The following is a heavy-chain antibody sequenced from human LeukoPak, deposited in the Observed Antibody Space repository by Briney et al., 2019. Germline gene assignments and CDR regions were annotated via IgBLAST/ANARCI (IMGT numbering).Heavy chain of an antibody. CDR1: GYTFTSYG. J-gene: IGHJ4*02. CDR3: ARGSPPDYVWGSNRYTPFDY. Sequence: ASVKVSCTASGYTFTSYGISWVRQAPGQGLEWMGWISAYNGNTNYAQKLQGRVTMTTDTSTSTAYMELRSLRSDDTAVYYCARGSPPDYVWGSNRYTPFDYWGQGTLVTVSS. CDR2: ISAYNGNT. D-gene: IGHD3-16*02. V-gene: IGHV1-18*01.